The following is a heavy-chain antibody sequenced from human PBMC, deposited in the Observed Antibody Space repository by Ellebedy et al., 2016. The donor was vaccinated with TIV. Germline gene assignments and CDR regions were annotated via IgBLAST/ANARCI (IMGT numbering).Heavy chain of an antibody. D-gene: IGHD3-16*01. J-gene: IGHJ6*02. CDR3: ARDWTHLGYYYYYYGMDV. V-gene: IGHV3-48*02. Sequence: GESLKISCAASGFTFSSYSMNWVRQAPGKGLEWVSYISSSSSTIYYADSVKGRFTISRDNAKNSLYLQMNSLRDEDTAVYYCARDWTHLGYYYYYYGMDVWGQGTTVTVSS. CDR2: ISSSSSTI. CDR1: GFTFSSYS.